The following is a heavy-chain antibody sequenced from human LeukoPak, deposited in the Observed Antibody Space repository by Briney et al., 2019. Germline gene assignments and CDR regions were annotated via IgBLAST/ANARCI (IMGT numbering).Heavy chain of an antibody. J-gene: IGHJ4*02. CDR2: INTGNGNT. CDR1: GYTFTSYA. V-gene: IGHV1-3*04. CDR3: ARDQATGYESPYFDY. Sequence: ASVKVSCKASGYTFTSYAIHWVRQAPGQRLEWMGWINTGNGNTKYSQKFQGRATITRDTSARTAYMELSSLRSEDTAVYYCARDQATGYESPYFDYWGQGTLVTVSS. D-gene: IGHD5-12*01.